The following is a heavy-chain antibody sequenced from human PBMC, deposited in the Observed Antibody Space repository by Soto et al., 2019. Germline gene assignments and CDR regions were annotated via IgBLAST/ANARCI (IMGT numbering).Heavy chain of an antibody. CDR3: AKDPTTYYYDSSGYYPTPFDY. V-gene: IGHV3-23*01. D-gene: IGHD3-22*01. CDR1: GFTFSSYA. Sequence: GGSLRLSCAASGFTFSSYAMSWVRQAPGKGLEWVSAISGSGGSTYYADSVKGRFTISRDNSKNTLYLQMNSLRAEDTAVYYCAKDPTTYYYDSSGYYPTPFDYWGQGTLVTVSS. CDR2: ISGSGGST. J-gene: IGHJ4*02.